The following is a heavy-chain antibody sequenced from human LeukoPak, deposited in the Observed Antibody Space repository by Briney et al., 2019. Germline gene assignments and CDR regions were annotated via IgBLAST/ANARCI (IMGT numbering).Heavy chain of an antibody. V-gene: IGHV3-23*01. CDR1: GFTFGTPA. CDR2: IGDHGVYT. Sequence: GGSLRLSCAASGFTFGTPAMSWVRQAPGKGLEWVSSIGDHGVYTYYGDSVKGRFTISRDDSKRTLYLRMDSLRVDDSAIYYCAKAPTVTTFGYWGQGILVTVSS. CDR3: AKAPTVTTFGY. J-gene: IGHJ4*02. D-gene: IGHD4-17*01.